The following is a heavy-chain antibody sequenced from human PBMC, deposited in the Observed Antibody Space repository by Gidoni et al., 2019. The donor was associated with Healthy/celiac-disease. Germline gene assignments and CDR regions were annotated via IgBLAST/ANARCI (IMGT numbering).Heavy chain of an antibody. J-gene: IGHJ4*02. CDR1: GFTFSRYS. CDR2: ISSSSSYI. D-gene: IGHD3-22*01. Sequence: EVQLVESGGGLVKPGGSLRLSCAASGFTFSRYSMNWVRQAPGKGLEWVSSISSSSSYIYYADSVKGRFTISRDNAKNSLYLQMNSLRAEDTAVYYCASHTYYYDSSGYYGNYWGQGTLVTVSS. V-gene: IGHV3-21*01. CDR3: ASHTYYYDSSGYYGNY.